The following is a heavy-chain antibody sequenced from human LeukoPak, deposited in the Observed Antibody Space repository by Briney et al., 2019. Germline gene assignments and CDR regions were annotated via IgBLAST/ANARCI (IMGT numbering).Heavy chain of an antibody. D-gene: IGHD1-7*01. CDR3: ARDYWWNYDY. CDR2: ISKDGSDK. J-gene: IGHJ4*02. CDR1: GFIFSRYT. V-gene: IGHV3-30-3*01. Sequence: GGSLRLSCAASGFIFSRYTINWVRQAPGKGLEWVAVISKDGSDKYYPGSVRGRFTISRDNSKNTIYLQMDSLRAEDTAIYYCARDYWWNYDYWGQGTLVTVSS.